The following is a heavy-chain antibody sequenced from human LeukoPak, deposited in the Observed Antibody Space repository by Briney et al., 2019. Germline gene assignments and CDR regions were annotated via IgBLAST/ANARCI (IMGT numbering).Heavy chain of an antibody. CDR1: GYTFTGSY. V-gene: IGHV1-2*02. CDR2: INPKRGDT. D-gene: IGHD1-1*01. Sequence: GASVKVSCKASGYTFTGSYMHWVRQAPGQGLEWMGWINPKRGDTNYAQKFQGRVTMTRDTSISTAYMELSRLRSDDTAVYYCARGYRNWNDKVLAYWGQGTLVTVSS. CDR3: ARGYRNWNDKVLAY. J-gene: IGHJ4*02.